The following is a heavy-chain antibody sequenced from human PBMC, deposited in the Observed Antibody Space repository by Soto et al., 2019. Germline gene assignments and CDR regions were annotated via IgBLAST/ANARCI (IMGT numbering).Heavy chain of an antibody. CDR2: ISSSSSYI. CDR3: ARDRHQDIVVVPAAILSYYYYGMDV. V-gene: IGHV3-21*01. CDR1: GFTFSSYS. J-gene: IGHJ6*02. Sequence: PGGSLRLSCAASGFTFSSYSMNCVRQAPGKGLEWVSSISSSSSYIYYADSVKGRFTISRDNAKNSLYLQMNSLRAEDTAVYYCARDRHQDIVVVPAAILSYYYYGMDVWGQGTTVTVSS. D-gene: IGHD2-2*01.